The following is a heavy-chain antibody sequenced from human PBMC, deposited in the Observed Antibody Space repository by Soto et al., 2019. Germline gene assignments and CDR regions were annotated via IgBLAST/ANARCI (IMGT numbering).Heavy chain of an antibody. D-gene: IGHD4-17*01. CDR2: ISSSSSTI. CDR3: ARGPGGTVTTFYYYYYMDV. CDR1: GFTFSSYS. J-gene: IGHJ6*03. Sequence: GGSLRLSCAASGFTFSSYSMNWVRQAPGKGLEWVSYISSSSSTIYYADSVKGRFTISRDNAKNSLYLQMNSLRAEDTAVYYCARGPGGTVTTFYYYYYMDVWGKGTTVTVSS. V-gene: IGHV3-48*01.